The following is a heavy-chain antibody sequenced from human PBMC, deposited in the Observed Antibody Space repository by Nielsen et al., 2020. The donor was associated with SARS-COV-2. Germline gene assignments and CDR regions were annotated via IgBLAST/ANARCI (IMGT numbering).Heavy chain of an antibody. CDR2: ISAYNGNT. CDR1: DYSFTTFG. J-gene: IGHJ6*02. D-gene: IGHD3-22*01. Sequence: ASVKVSCKASDYSFTTFGIHWVRQAPGQGLEWMGWISAYNGNTKYAQKLQGRVTMTTDTSTSTAYMELRSLRSDDTAVYFCARDEASRGFPSSYYYGMDVWGQGTTVTVSS. V-gene: IGHV1-18*01. CDR3: ARDEASRGFPSSYYYGMDV.